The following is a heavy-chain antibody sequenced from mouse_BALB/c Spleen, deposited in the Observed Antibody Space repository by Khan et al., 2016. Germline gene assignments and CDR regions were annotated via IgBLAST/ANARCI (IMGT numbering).Heavy chain of an antibody. Sequence: EVQLQESGPGLVKPSQSMSLTCTVTGYSITSDYAWNWIRQFPGNKLEWMGYIRYSGSTNSNPSLKSRISITRDTSKTQFFLQLYSVTTEYTATYYCTRSPTATRYFDVWGAGTTVTVSS. J-gene: IGHJ1*01. CDR3: TRSPTATRYFDV. CDR1: GYSITSDYA. D-gene: IGHD1-2*01. V-gene: IGHV3-2*02. CDR2: IRYSGST.